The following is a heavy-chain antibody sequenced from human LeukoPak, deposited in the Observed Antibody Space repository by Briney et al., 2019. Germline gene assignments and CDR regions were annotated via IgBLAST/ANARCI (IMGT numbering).Heavy chain of an antibody. D-gene: IGHD4-17*01. CDR1: GFTFGDYA. CDR3: TRDKGDYGVDY. V-gene: IGHV3-49*03. J-gene: IGHJ4*02. Sequence: QSGGSLRLSCTPTGFTFGDYAMSWFRQAPGKGLEWVGFIRIKAYGGTTEYAASVKGRFTISRDNSKSIAYLQMNSLKTEDTAVYYGTRDKGDYGVDYWGQGTLVSVSS. CDR2: IRIKAYGGTT.